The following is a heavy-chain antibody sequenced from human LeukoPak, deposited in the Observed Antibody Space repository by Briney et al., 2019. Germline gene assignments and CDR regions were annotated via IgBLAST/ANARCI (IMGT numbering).Heavy chain of an antibody. CDR1: GFTFSSYW. J-gene: IGHJ5*01. D-gene: IGHD3-16*01. V-gene: IGHV3-74*01. Sequence: PGGSLRLSCAASGFTFSSYWMHWVRQAPGKRLVWVSRIKGDGRHTIYADSVKGRFTISRDNAKNTLYLQMKSLRAEDTAVYYCVRDWDHYDFDSWGQGTLVTVSS. CDR2: IKGDGRHT. CDR3: VRDWDHYDFDS.